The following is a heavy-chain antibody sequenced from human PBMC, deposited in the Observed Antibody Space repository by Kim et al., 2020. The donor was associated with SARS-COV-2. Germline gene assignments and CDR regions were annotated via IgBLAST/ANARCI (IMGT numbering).Heavy chain of an antibody. CDR3: ARGFDILTGYYNQIDDY. CDR2: MNPNSGNT. CDR1: GYTFTSYD. Sequence: ASVKVSCKASGYTFTSYDINWVRQATGQGLEWMGWMNPNSGNTGYAQKFQGRVTMTRNTSISTAYMELSSLRSEDTAVYYCARGFDILTGYYNQIDDYWGQGTLVTVSS. J-gene: IGHJ4*02. D-gene: IGHD3-9*01. V-gene: IGHV1-8*01.